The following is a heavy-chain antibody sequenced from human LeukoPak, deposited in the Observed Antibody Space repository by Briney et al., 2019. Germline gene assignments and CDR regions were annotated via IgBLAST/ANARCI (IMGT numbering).Heavy chain of an antibody. J-gene: IGHJ4*02. CDR1: GFTFSDYY. D-gene: IGHD5-24*01. Sequence: GGSLRLSCAASGFTFSDYYMSWIRQAPGKGLEWVSYISSSAGTIYYADSVKGRFTISRDNAKNLLYLQMNSLRADDTAVYYCATESIELATIPLGYWGQGTLVTVSS. CDR3: ATESIELATIPLGY. V-gene: IGHV3-11*04. CDR2: ISSSAGTI.